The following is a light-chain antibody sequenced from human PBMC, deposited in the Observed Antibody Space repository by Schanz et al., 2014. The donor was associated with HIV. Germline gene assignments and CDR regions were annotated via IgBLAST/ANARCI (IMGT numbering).Light chain of an antibody. J-gene: IGLJ2*01. CDR1: SSDVGGYNY. Sequence: QSALTQPASVSGSLGQSITISCTGTSSDVGGYNYVSWYQQHPGKAPKLMIYDVTYRPSGISNRFSGSKSGYTASLTISGLQADDEADYYCSSYTTSRTLVFGGGTKLPVL. V-gene: IGLV2-14*03. CDR2: DVT. CDR3: SSYTTSRTLV.